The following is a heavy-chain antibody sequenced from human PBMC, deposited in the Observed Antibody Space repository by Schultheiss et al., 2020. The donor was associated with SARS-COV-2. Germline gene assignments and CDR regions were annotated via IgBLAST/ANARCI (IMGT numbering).Heavy chain of an antibody. Sequence: GGSLRLSCAASGFTFSSYGMHWVRQAPGKGLEWVAVIWYDGSNKYYADSVKGRFAISRDNSKNTMYLQMNSLRAEDTALYYCARDGGNSVDYWGQGTLVTVSS. CDR1: GFTFSSYG. CDR2: IWYDGSNK. V-gene: IGHV3-33*01. D-gene: IGHD4-23*01. J-gene: IGHJ4*02. CDR3: ARDGGNSVDY.